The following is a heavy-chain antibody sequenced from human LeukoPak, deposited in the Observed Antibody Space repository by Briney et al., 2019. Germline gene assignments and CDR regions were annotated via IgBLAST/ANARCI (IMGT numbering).Heavy chain of an antibody. CDR3: ARYEGYDFWSGYYYFDY. V-gene: IGHV1-69*01. Sequence: ASVKVSCKASGGTFSSYAISWVRQAPGQGLEWMGGIIPTFGTANYAQKFQGRVTITADESTSTAYMELSSLKSEDTAVYYCARYEGYDFWSGYYYFDYWGQGTLVTVSS. CDR2: IIPTFGTA. D-gene: IGHD3-3*01. CDR1: GGTFSSYA. J-gene: IGHJ4*02.